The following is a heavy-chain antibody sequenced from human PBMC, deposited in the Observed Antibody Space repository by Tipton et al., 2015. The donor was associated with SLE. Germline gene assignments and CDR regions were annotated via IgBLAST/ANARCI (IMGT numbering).Heavy chain of an antibody. V-gene: IGHV4-38-2*02. Sequence: GLVKPSETLSLTCTVSNYSISSGYYWGWIRQPPGKGLEWIGSMHHSGATFYNPALKSRVTISADMSKNQFSLNLSSVTAADTAIYYCTRLQFIFAGLDVWGKGTTVTVSS. D-gene: IGHD3-3*01. J-gene: IGHJ6*03. CDR3: TRLQFIFAGLDV. CDR2: MHHSGAT. CDR1: NYSISSGYY.